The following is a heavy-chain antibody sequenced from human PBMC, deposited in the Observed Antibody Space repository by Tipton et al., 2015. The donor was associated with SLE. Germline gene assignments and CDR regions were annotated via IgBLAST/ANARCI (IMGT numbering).Heavy chain of an antibody. J-gene: IGHJ4*02. Sequence: TLSLTCTVSGGSISSHYWSWIRQPPGKGLEWIGQMHNSGDSTYNPSLKSRVTMSVDTSKNHFSLKLTPVIAADTAVYYCARDIEAPGDFLYFDYWGQGILVTVSS. CDR2: MHNSGDS. CDR1: GGSISSHY. CDR3: ARDIEAPGDFLYFDY. D-gene: IGHD7-27*01. V-gene: IGHV4-59*11.